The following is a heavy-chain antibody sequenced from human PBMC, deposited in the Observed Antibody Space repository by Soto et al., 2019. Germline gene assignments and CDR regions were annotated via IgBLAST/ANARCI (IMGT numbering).Heavy chain of an antibody. CDR1: GFTFSSYA. J-gene: IGHJ3*02. D-gene: IGHD3-22*01. CDR2: ISGSGGST. Sequence: PGGSLRLSCAASGFTFSSYAMSWVRQAPGKGLEWVSAISGSGGSTYYADSVKGRFTISRDNSKNTLYLQMNSLRAEDTAVYYCAKDRGVIVVAWAAFDIWGQGTMVTVSS. CDR3: AKDRGVIVVAWAAFDI. V-gene: IGHV3-23*01.